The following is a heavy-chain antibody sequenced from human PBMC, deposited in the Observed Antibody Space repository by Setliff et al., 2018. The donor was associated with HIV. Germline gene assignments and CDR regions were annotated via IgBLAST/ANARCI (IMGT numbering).Heavy chain of an antibody. CDR2: IKNDGSEK. CDR1: GFTFSSSS. V-gene: IGHV3-7*01. CDR3: ARDWPSSTAAGDC. D-gene: IGHD6-6*01. J-gene: IGHJ4*02. Sequence: GGSLRLSCAASGFTFSSSSMSWVRQAPGKGLEWVAKIKNDGSEKYYVDSVEGRFTISRDNAKNSLYLEMNSLTVEDTALYYCARDWPSSTAAGDCWGQGTLVTVSS.